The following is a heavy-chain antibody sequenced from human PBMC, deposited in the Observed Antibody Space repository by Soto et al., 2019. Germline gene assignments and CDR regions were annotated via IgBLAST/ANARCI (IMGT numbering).Heavy chain of an antibody. CDR3: ARSPQSLFYYRSGTNWVDP. V-gene: IGHV1-3*01. J-gene: IGHJ5*02. CDR2: INAGNGNT. Sequence: QVQLVQSGAEVKKPGASVKVSCKASGYTFTNYAMHWVRQAPGQRLEWMGWINAGNGNTKYSQKFQGRVTITRDTSASTAYMELSSLRSEDTAVYYCARSPQSLFYYRSGTNWVDPWGQATLVTVSS. D-gene: IGHD3-10*01. CDR1: GYTFTNYA.